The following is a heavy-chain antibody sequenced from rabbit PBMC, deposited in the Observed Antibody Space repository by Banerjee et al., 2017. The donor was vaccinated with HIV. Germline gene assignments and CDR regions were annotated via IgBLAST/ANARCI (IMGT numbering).Heavy chain of an antibody. V-gene: IGHV1S40*01. CDR1: GFSLTDYYY. CDR2: IYTGDSITT. Sequence: QSLEESGGDLVKPGASLTLTCTASGFSLTDYYYICWVRQAPGKGLEWIACIYTGDSITTWYASWAKGRFTISKASSTTVTLQMTSLTAADTATYFCATDFGYFDLWGPGTLVTVS. CDR3: ATDFGYFDL. J-gene: IGHJ4*01.